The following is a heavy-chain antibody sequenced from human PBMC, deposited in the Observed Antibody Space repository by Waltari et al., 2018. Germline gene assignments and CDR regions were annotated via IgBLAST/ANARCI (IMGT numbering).Heavy chain of an antibody. CDR3: ARDMFLWK. Sequence: EVQLVESGGGLVQPGGSLSLSCAASGFTFSNYWRSWVRQAPGKGLEWVANIKQDGSEKYYVDSVKGRFTISRDNAKNSLYLQMTSLRAEDTAVYYCARDMFLWKGGQGTLVTVSS. D-gene: IGHD2-21*01. CDR2: IKQDGSEK. J-gene: IGHJ4*02. V-gene: IGHV3-7*01. CDR1: GFTFSNYW.